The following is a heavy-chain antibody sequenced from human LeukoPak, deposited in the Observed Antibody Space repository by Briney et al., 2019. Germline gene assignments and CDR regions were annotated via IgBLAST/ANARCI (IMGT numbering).Heavy chain of an antibody. Sequence: KTSETLSLTCTVSGGSISSYYWSWIRQPPGKGLEWIGYIYYSGSTNYNPLLKSRVTISVDTSKNQFSLKLNSVTAADTAVYYCARGPLGSYSSWGQGTLVTVSS. CDR1: GGSISSYY. CDR3: ARGPLGSYSS. J-gene: IGHJ4*02. V-gene: IGHV4-59*01. CDR2: IYYSGST. D-gene: IGHD6-13*01.